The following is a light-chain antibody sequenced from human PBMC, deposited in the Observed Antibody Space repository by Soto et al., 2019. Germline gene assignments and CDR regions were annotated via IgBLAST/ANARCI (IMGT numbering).Light chain of an antibody. Sequence: QSVLTQPPSASGTPGQRVTISCSGSSSNIGSNTVNWYQHLPGTAPKLLIYSNNQRPSGVPDRFSGPKSGTSASLAISGLQSEDEADYYCAAWDDSLNAVVFGGGTKLTVL. CDR3: AAWDDSLNAVV. CDR2: SNN. CDR1: SSNIGSNT. V-gene: IGLV1-44*01. J-gene: IGLJ2*01.